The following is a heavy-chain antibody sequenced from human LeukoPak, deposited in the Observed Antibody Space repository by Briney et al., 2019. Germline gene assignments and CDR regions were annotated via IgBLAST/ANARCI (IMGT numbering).Heavy chain of an antibody. J-gene: IGHJ6*03. CDR3: AKEATDYDFWSGYYTYYYYYYMDV. Sequence: PGGSLRLSCAASGFTFSSYIMNWVRQAPGKGLEWVSAISGSGGSTYYADSVKGRFTISRDNSKNTLYLQMNSLRAEDTAVYYCAKEATDYDFWSGYYTYYYYYYMDVWGKGTTVTVSS. CDR1: GFTFSSYI. D-gene: IGHD3-3*01. V-gene: IGHV3-23*01. CDR2: ISGSGGST.